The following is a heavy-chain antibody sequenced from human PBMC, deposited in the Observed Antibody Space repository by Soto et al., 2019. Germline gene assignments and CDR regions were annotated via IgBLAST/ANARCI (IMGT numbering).Heavy chain of an antibody. Sequence: ASVKVSCKASGYTFTSYGISWVRQAPGQGLEWMGWISAYNGNTNYAQKLQGRVTMTTDTSTSTAYMELRSLRSDDTAVYYCARVISFFQWLDAFDIWGQGTMVTVSS. CDR2: ISAYNGNT. D-gene: IGHD6-19*01. CDR1: GYTFTSYG. V-gene: IGHV1-18*01. J-gene: IGHJ3*02. CDR3: ARVISFFQWLDAFDI.